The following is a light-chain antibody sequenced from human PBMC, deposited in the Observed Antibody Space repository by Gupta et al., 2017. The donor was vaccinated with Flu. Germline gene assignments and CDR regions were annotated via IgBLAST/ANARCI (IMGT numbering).Light chain of an antibody. J-gene: IGKJ1*01. Sequence: PSSVSSSVGDSVTISCRARHVISSYLSWYQQTPEKAPKLLIYAASRLQSGVPTRFSSGGSGADFPLIISSLQPEDFASYYCQRGNRTPRTFGQGTKVEIK. V-gene: IGKV1-39*01. CDR3: QRGNRTPRT. CDR2: AAS. CDR1: HVISSY.